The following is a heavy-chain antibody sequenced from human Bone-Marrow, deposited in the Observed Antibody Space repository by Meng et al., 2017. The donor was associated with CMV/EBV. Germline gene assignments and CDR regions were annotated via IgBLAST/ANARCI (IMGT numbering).Heavy chain of an antibody. CDR2: IYYSGST. D-gene: IGHD1-14*01. Sequence: SETLSLTCTVSGGSISSYYWSWIRQPPGKGLEWIGYIYYSGSTNYNPSLKSRVTISVDTSKNQFSLKLSSVTAADTAVYFCARAVDGTGPDYWGQGTLVTVSS. CDR3: ARAVDGTGPDY. V-gene: IGHV4-59*01. CDR1: GGSISSYY. J-gene: IGHJ4*02.